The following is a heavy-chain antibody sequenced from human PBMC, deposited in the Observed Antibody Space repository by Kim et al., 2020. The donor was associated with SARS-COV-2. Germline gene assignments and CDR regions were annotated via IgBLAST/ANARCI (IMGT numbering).Heavy chain of an antibody. D-gene: IGHD2-2*01. CDR1: GFTFSSYG. CDR3: AKDAHPGGSPADYFDY. Sequence: GGSLRLSCAASGFTFSSYGMHWVRQAPGKGLEWVAVISYDGSNKYYADSVKGRFTISRDNSKNTLYLQMNSLRAEDTAVYYCAKDAHPGGSPADYFDYWGQGTLVTVSS. J-gene: IGHJ4*02. CDR2: ISYDGSNK. V-gene: IGHV3-30*18.